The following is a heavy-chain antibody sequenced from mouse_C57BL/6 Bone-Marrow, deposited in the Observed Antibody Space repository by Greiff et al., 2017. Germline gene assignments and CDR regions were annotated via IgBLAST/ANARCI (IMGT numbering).Heavy chain of an antibody. J-gene: IGHJ4*01. V-gene: IGHV7-3*01. D-gene: IGHD1-1*01. CDR3: ARSPTTVVAHYYAIDD. CDR2: LRNKANGYTT. CDR1: CFTFSDYY. Sequence: CFTFSDYYMSWVRQPPGKALEWLGFLRNKANGYTTEYSASVKGRFTISTDNSQSTLYLQMTALRAEDSATYYYARSPTTVVAHYYAIDDWGTGTSVTVSS.